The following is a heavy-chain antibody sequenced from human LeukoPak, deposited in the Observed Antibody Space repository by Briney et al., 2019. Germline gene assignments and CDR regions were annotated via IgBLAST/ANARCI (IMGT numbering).Heavy chain of an antibody. V-gene: IGHV1-46*01. CDR3: ARGPTIFGVVSRDAFDI. D-gene: IGHD3-3*01. CDR1: GYTFTSYY. Sequence: ASVKVSCKASGYTFTSYYMHWVRQAPGQGLEWMGIINPSGGSTSYAQKFQGRVTMTRDTSTSTVYMELSSLRSEDTAVYYCARGPTIFGVVSRDAFDIWGQGTMVTISS. J-gene: IGHJ3*02. CDR2: INPSGGST.